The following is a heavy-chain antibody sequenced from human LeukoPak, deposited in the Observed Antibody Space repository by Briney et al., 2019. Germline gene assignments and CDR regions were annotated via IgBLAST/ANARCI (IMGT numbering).Heavy chain of an antibody. V-gene: IGHV3-30-3*01. CDR1: GFTFSSYA. J-gene: IGHJ4*02. Sequence: GSLRLSCAASGFTFSSYAMHWVRQAPGKGLEWVAVISYDGSNKYYADSVKGRFTISRDNSKNTLYLQMNSLRAEDTAVYYCARDRGSYYIFDYWGQGTLVTVSS. CDR3: ARDRGSYYIFDY. D-gene: IGHD1-26*01. CDR2: ISYDGSNK.